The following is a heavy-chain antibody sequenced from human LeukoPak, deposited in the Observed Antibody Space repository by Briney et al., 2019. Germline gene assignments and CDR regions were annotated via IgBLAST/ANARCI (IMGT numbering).Heavy chain of an antibody. V-gene: IGHV3-49*04. CDR2: IRSKAHGGTA. J-gene: IGHJ4*02. CDR3: SGEYFDH. CDR1: GFTFGDYA. Sequence: GGSLRLSCTASGFTFGDYAMSWVRQAPGKGLEWVGFIRSKAHGGTAEYAASVKGRFIISRDDSKSIAYLQMNSLKPEDTAVYYCSGEYFDHWGQGTLVTVSS.